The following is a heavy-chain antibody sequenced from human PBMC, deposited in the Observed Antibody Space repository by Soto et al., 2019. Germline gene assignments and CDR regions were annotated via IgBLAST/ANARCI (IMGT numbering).Heavy chain of an antibody. Sequence: EVQLVETGGGLIQPGGSLRLSCAVSGFNVSSNYMSWVRQAPGKGLEWVSVIYIGGSTYYEDYVKGRFTISRDNSKNTLYHQMNSLRTEETAVYYCARGPSLLWFVEFSPYGAFDIWGQGTMVTVSS. J-gene: IGHJ3*02. D-gene: IGHD3-10*01. CDR1: GFNVSSNY. V-gene: IGHV3-53*02. CDR2: IYIGGST. CDR3: ARGPSLLWFVEFSPYGAFDI.